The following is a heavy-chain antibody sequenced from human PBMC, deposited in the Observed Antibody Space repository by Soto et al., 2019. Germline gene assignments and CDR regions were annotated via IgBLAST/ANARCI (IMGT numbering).Heavy chain of an antibody. J-gene: IGHJ5*02. D-gene: IGHD3-10*01. CDR1: GFTFDDYA. CDR3: AKTGNGLWFGELQNNWFDP. V-gene: IGHV3-9*01. CDR2: ISWNSGSI. Sequence: PGGSLRLSCAASGFTFDDYAMHWVRQAPGKGLEWVSGISWNSGSIGYADSVKGRFTISRDNAKNSLYLQMNSLRAEDTALYYCAKTGNGLWFGELQNNWFDPWGQGTLVTVSS.